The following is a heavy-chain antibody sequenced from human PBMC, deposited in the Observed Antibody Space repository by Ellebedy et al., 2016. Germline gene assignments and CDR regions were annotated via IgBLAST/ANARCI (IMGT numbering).Heavy chain of an antibody. V-gene: IGHV3-23*01. CDR1: ELNLGNYF. CDR3: RQGHYFDQ. Sequence: GESLKISXTASELNLGNYFMSWVRQAPGKGLEWVSTISGAGYTTFFADSVKCRFTISRDNSKNTLYLQMNNLRVDDTALYYCRQGHYFDQWGQGALVTVSS. J-gene: IGHJ4*02. CDR2: ISGAGYTT.